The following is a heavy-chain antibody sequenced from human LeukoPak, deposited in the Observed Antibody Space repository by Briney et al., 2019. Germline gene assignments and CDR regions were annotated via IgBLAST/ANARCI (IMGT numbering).Heavy chain of an antibody. V-gene: IGHV4-59*01. Sequence: SETLSLTCTVSGGSISSYYWSWIRQPPGKGLEWIGYIYYSGSTNYNPSVKSRVNISVDTSKNQFSLKLSSVTAADTAVYYCARVRGYCSSTSCYEFDPWGQGNLVTVSS. CDR3: ARVRGYCSSTSCYEFDP. CDR2: IYYSGST. D-gene: IGHD2-2*01. CDR1: GGSISSYY. J-gene: IGHJ5*02.